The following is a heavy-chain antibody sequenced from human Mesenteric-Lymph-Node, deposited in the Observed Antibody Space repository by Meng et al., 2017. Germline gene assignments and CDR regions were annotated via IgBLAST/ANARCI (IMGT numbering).Heavy chain of an antibody. D-gene: IGHD3-10*01. CDR3: ARDLNYGSKDY. CDR2: IKQDGSEK. J-gene: IGHJ4*02. Sequence: GESLKISCAASGFTFSSYWMSWVRQAPGKGLEWVANIKQDGSEKYYVDSVKGRFTISRDNAKNSLYLQMNSLRAEDTAVYYCARDLNYGSKDYWGQGTLVTVSS. V-gene: IGHV3-7*01. CDR1: GFTFSSYW.